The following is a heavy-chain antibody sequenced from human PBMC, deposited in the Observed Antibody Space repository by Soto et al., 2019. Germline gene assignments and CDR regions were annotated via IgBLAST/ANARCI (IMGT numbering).Heavy chain of an antibody. D-gene: IGHD5-12*01. J-gene: IGHJ4*02. CDR3: ARGPLWWLRFLPEYYFDY. Sequence: GGSLRLSCAASGFTFSSYSMNWVRQAPGKGLEWVSSISSSSSYIYYADSVKGRFTISRDNAKNSLYLQMNSLRAEDTAVYYCARGPLWWLRFLPEYYFDYWGQGTLVTVSS. CDR2: ISSSSSYI. V-gene: IGHV3-21*01. CDR1: GFTFSSYS.